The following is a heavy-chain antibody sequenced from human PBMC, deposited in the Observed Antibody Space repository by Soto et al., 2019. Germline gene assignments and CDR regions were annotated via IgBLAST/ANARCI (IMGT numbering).Heavy chain of an antibody. V-gene: IGHV3-49*03. D-gene: IGHD6-13*01. CDR1: GFTFGDYA. Sequence: PGGSLRLSCTASGFTFGDYAMSWFRQAPGKGLEWVGFIRSKAYGGTTEYAASVKGRFTISRGDSKSIAYLQMNSLKTEDTAVYYCTREYSSSFSYGMDVWGQGTTVTVSS. CDR2: IRSKAYGGTT. J-gene: IGHJ6*02. CDR3: TREYSSSFSYGMDV.